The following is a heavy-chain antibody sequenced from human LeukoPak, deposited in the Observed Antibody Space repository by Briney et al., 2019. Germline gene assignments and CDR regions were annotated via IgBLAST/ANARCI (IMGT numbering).Heavy chain of an antibody. CDR2: IWYDGSNK. D-gene: IGHD6-13*01. CDR3: ARGLLAAAGTVYYGMDV. CDR1: GFTFSSYG. V-gene: IGHV3-33*01. J-gene: IGHJ6*02. Sequence: PGRSLRLSCAASGFTFSSYGMHWVRQAPGKRLEWVAVIWYDGSNKYYADSVKGRFTISRDNSKNTLYLQMNSLRAEDTAVYYCARGLLAAAGTVYYGMDVWGQGTTVTVSS.